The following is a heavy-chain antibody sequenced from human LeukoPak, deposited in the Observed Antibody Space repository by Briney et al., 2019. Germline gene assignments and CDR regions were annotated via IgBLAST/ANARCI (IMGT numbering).Heavy chain of an antibody. V-gene: IGHV3-23*01. J-gene: IGHJ3*01. Sequence: PGGSLRLSCAASGFTFISFAMSWVRQAPGKGLEWVSAISGSGGSTFYADSVKGRFTISRDNSKNTLFLQMNGLRAEDTAVYYCAKDRSCSGSSCNVGSWGQGTMVTVSS. CDR1: GFTFISFA. CDR3: AKDRSCSGSSCNVGS. CDR2: ISGSGGST. D-gene: IGHD2-2*01.